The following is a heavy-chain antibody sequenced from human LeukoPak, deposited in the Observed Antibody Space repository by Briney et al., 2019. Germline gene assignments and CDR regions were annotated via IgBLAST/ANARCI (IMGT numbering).Heavy chain of an antibody. CDR1: GFTFSSYS. CDR2: IKNDGAVK. V-gene: IGHV3-7*01. J-gene: IGHJ4*02. Sequence: GGSLRLSCAASGFTFSSYSMNLVRQAPGKGLEWVANIKNDGAVKNYVDSVKGRFTISRDNAKNSLYLQMNSLRAEDTTVYYCAKDSYSKGDFWGQGVLVTVSS. CDR3: AKDSYSKGDF. D-gene: IGHD6-13*01.